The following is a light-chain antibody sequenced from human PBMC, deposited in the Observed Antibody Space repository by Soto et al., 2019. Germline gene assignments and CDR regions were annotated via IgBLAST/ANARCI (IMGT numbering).Light chain of an antibody. J-gene: IGLJ1*01. CDR1: SSDVGGYNY. CDR3: TSYTNNNTFV. Sequence: QSALTQPASVSGSPGQSITISCTGTSSDVGGYNYVSWFQQHPGKAPKLMIYEVSNRPSGVSNRFSGSRSGNTASLTISGLQSEAEAEYYCTSYTNNNTFVFGTGTKVTVL. CDR2: EVS. V-gene: IGLV2-14*01.